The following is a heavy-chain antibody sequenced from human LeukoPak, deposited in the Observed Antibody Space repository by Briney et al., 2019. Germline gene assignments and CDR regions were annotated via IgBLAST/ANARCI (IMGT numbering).Heavy chain of an antibody. V-gene: IGHV1-2*02. J-gene: IGHJ5*02. CDR3: AMGHIVVVPAALTPNWFDP. D-gene: IGHD2-2*01. CDR1: GYTFTVYY. CDR2: INPNSGGT. Sequence: VASVKVSCKASGYTFTVYYMHWVRQAPGQGLEWMGWINPNSGGTNYAQKFQGRVTMTRDTSISTAYMELSRLRSDDTAVYYCAMGHIVVVPAALTPNWFDPWGQGTLVTVSS.